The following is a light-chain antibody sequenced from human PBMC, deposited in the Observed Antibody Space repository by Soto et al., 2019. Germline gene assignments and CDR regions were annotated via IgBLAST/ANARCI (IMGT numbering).Light chain of an antibody. J-gene: IGKJ4*01. V-gene: IGKV3D-20*02. CDR2: NTS. Sequence: EIVLTQSPGTLSLSPGEGATVSCRVSQSINSKSLVWYQRKFGQAPRLLIYNTSSRATGIPDRFSGSGSGTDFTLSISRLEPEDFAVYYCQQRGVWPLTFGGGTKVDIK. CDR3: QQRGVWPLT. CDR1: QSINSKS.